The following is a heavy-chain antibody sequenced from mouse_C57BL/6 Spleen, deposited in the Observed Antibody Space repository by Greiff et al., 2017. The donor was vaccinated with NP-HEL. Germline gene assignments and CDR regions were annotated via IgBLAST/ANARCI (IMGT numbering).Heavy chain of an antibody. CDR1: GYAFSSYW. CDR2: IYPGDGDT. J-gene: IGHJ2*01. CDR3: AREPLGLRASYYFDY. V-gene: IGHV1-80*01. D-gene: IGHD1-1*01. Sequence: QVQLQQSGAELVKPGASVKISCKASGYAFSSYWMNWVKQRPGKGLEWIGQIYPGDGDTNYNGKFKGKATLTADKSSSTAYMQLSSLTSEDSAVYFCAREPLGLRASYYFDYWGQGTTLTVSS.